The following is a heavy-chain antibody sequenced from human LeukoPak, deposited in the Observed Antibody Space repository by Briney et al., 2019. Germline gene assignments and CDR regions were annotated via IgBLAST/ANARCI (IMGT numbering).Heavy chain of an antibody. CDR1: GGSISSSSYY. CDR3: ARAPGSSGWTRSYYFDY. CDR2: IYYSGST. D-gene: IGHD6-19*01. J-gene: IGHJ4*02. V-gene: IGHV4-39*07. Sequence: SETLSFTCTVSGGSISSSSYYWGWIRQPPGKGLEWIGSIYYSGSTYYNPSLKSRVTISVDTSKNQFSLKLSSVTAADTAVYYCARAPGSSGWTRSYYFDYWGQGTLVTVSS.